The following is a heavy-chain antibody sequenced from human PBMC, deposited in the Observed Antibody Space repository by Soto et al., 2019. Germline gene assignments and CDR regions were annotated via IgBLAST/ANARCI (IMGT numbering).Heavy chain of an antibody. CDR1: GFTFSSYA. D-gene: IGHD3-3*01. V-gene: IGHV3-23*01. CDR3: AKGVYDFWSGYYWYYGMDV. Sequence: PGGSLRLSCAASGFTFSSYAMSWVRQAPGKRLEWVSAISGSGGSTYYADSVKGRFTISRDNSKNTLYLQMNSLRAEDTAVYYCAKGVYDFWSGYYWYYGMDVWGQGTTVTVSS. J-gene: IGHJ6*02. CDR2: ISGSGGST.